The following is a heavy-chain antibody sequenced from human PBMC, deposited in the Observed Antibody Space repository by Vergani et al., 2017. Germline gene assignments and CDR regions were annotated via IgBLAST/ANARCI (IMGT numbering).Heavy chain of an antibody. CDR2: IIPIFGTA. Sequence: QVQLVQSGAEVKKPGSSVKVSCKASGGTFSSYAISWVRQAPGQGLEWMGGIIPIFGTANYAQKFQGRVTITADESTSTAYMELSSLRSEDTAVYYCAREKYYYGSWSYPKRWGYYGMDVWGQGTTVTVSS. D-gene: IGHD3-10*01. V-gene: IGHV1-69*12. CDR3: AREKYYYGSWSYPKRWGYYGMDV. J-gene: IGHJ6*02. CDR1: GGTFSSYA.